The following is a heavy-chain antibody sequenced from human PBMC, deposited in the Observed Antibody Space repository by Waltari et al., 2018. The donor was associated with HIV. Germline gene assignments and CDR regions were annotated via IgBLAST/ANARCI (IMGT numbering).Heavy chain of an antibody. V-gene: IGHV3-7*01. CDR1: GFPFSNFW. CDR3: ASPSIRAGMDV. D-gene: IGHD2-2*02. J-gene: IGHJ6*02. CDR2: IKQDGSEK. Sequence: EVQLVESGGGLVQPGGSLTLSCAASGFPFSNFWMSWVRQAPGKGLEWLANIKQDGSEKYYVDSVKGRFTISRDNAKNSLYLQMNSLRAEDTAVYYCASPSIRAGMDVWGQGTTVTVSS.